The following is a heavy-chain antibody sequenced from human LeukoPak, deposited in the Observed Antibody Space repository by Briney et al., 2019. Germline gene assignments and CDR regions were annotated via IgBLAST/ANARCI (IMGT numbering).Heavy chain of an antibody. CDR3: ARDTYGSGSYYNASLDY. CDR1: GFTFSSYA. V-gene: IGHV3-23*01. J-gene: IGHJ4*02. D-gene: IGHD3-10*01. Sequence: GGSLRLSCAASGFTFSSYAMSWVRQAPGKGLEWVSAISGSGGSTYYADSVKGRFTISRDNAKKSLYLQMNSLRAEDTAVYYCARDTYGSGSYYNASLDYWGQGTLVTVSS. CDR2: ISGSGGST.